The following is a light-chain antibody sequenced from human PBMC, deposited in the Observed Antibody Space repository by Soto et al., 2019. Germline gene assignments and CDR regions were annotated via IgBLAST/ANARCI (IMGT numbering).Light chain of an antibody. CDR3: ATWDDSLDGLV. Sequence: QSVLTQPPSASGTPGQRGIISCSGSSSNIGTNTVSWYQHLPTTAPKLLIYSDNQRPSGVPDRFSGSKSGTSASLAISGLQSEDEADYYCATWDDSLDGLVFGGGTKLTVL. CDR2: SDN. V-gene: IGLV1-44*01. CDR1: SSNIGTNT. J-gene: IGLJ3*02.